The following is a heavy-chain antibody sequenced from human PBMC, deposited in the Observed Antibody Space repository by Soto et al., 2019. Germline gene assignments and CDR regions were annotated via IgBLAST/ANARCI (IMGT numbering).Heavy chain of an antibody. Sequence: SVKVSCKASGGTFSSYAISWVRQAPGQGLEWMGGIIPIFGTANYAQRFKGRVNMTWDTSASTVYMEVTSLRPEDTAVYYCARVQMGPRRDFMDVWGQGTRVTVSS. CDR2: IIPIFGTA. CDR3: ARVQMGPRRDFMDV. D-gene: IGHD3-16*01. CDR1: GGTFSSYA. V-gene: IGHV1-69*06. J-gene: IGHJ6*02.